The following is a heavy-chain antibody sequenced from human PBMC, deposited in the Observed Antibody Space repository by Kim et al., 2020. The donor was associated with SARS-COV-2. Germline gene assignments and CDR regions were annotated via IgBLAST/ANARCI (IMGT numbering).Heavy chain of an antibody. J-gene: IGHJ4*02. Sequence: GGSLRLSCAASGFTFSSYAMHWVRQAPGKGLEYVSAISSNGGSTYYANSVKGRFTISRDNSKNTLYLQMGSLRAEDMAVYYCASSSGDGVGYWGQGTLVT. D-gene: IGHD1-1*01. CDR3: ASSSGDGVGY. CDR1: GFTFSSYA. CDR2: ISSNGGST. V-gene: IGHV3-64*01.